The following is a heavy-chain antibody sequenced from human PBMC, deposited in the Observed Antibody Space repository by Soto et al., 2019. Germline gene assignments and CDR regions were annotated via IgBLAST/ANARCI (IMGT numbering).Heavy chain of an antibody. D-gene: IGHD3-10*01. CDR3: AKGGYYYTSGSDYGMDG. V-gene: IGHV1-69*13. J-gene: IGHJ6*02. CDR1: GGTFSSYA. CDR2: IIPIFGTA. Sequence: SVKVSCKASGGTFSSYAISWVRQAPGQGLEWMGGIIPIFGTANYAQKFQGRVTITADESTSTAYMELSSLRAEDTAVYYCAKGGYYYTSGSDYGMDGWGQGTTVTVSS.